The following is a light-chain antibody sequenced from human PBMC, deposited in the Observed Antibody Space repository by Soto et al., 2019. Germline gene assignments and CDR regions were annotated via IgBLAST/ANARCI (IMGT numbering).Light chain of an antibody. V-gene: IGKV1-5*03. CDR1: QTISSW. CDR3: QQANSFPVA. Sequence: IQVTQSPSTLSGSVGDRVTITCRASQTISSWLAWYQQKPGKAPKLLIYKASTLKSGVPSRFSGSGSGTDFTLTINSLQPEDFATYYCQQANSFPVAFGQGTQLEIK. J-gene: IGKJ5*01. CDR2: KAS.